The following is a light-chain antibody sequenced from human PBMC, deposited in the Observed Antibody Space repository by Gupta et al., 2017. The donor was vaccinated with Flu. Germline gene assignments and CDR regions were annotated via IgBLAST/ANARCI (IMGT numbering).Light chain of an antibody. J-gene: IGKJ1*01. CDR1: QGISSY. CDR2: AAS. CDR3: QHDDSSPWT. Sequence: PSSFSASTGDRVTITCRASQGISSYLAWYQQKPGKAPKLLIYAASTLQSGVPSRFSGSGSGTDFTLTISCLQSEDFATYYCQHDDSSPWTFGQGTKVEIK. V-gene: IGKV1-8*01.